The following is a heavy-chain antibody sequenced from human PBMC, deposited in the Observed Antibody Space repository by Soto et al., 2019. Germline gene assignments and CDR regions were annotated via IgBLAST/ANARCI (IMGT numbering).Heavy chain of an antibody. CDR3: ARYDDYSGGPSGGMDV. D-gene: IGHD3-16*01. CDR1: GFTFSDYA. CDR2: ISHDGSNQ. V-gene: IGHV3-30-3*01. J-gene: IGHJ6*02. Sequence: GGSLRLSCAASGFTFSDYAIHWVRQAPGKGLEWVAVISHDGSNQYYADSVKGRFTISRDNSKNTLYLQMNSLRVEVTAVYFCARYDDYSGGPSGGMDVWGQGTTVTVPS.